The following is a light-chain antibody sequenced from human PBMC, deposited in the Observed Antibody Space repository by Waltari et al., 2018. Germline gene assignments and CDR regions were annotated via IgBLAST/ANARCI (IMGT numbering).Light chain of an antibody. Sequence: QAGLPPPPSVAKGSGQTGTLTCTGNSHHVSNQGAARPQQHQGHPPKLLSYRNNNRPSGISERFSASRSGNTASLTITGLQPEDEADYYCSAWDSSLSALVFGGGTKLTVL. V-gene: IGLV10-54*04. CDR3: SAWDSSLSALV. J-gene: IGLJ3*02. CDR1: SHHVSNQG. CDR2: RNN.